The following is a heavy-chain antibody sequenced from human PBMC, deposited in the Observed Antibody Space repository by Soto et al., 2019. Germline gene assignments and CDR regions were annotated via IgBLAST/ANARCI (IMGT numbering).Heavy chain of an antibody. J-gene: IGHJ6*02. CDR2: IYYSGRT. D-gene: IGHD1-7*01. CDR3: ARDWNFGNYGLDV. V-gene: IGHV4-61*01. CDR1: GGSVISDRYY. Sequence: SETLSLTCTVSGGSVISDRYYWSWIRQPPGKGLEWIGYIYYSGRTDYNPSLKSRVTISLDTSKNQFSLKLSSVTAADTAVYYCARDWNFGNYGLDVWGQGTSVTVSS.